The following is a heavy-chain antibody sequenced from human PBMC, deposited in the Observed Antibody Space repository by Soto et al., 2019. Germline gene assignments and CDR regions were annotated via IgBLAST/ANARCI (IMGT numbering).Heavy chain of an antibody. D-gene: IGHD1-7*01. Sequence: SETLSLTCTVSGGSVSSGSYYWSWIRQPPGKGLEWIGSIYYSGSTYYNPSLKSRVTISVDTSKNQFSLKLSSVTAADTAVYYCARHWDYADYYYGMDVWGQGTTVTVSS. J-gene: IGHJ6*02. CDR2: IYYSGST. CDR3: ARHWDYADYYYGMDV. V-gene: IGHV4-39*01. CDR1: GGSVSSGSYY.